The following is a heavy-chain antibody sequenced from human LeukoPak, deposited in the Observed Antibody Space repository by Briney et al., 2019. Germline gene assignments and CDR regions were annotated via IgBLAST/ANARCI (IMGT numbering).Heavy chain of an antibody. V-gene: IGHV3-66*01. Sequence: GGSLRLSCAASGFTVSNNYMSWVRQAPGKGLEWVSVIYSGGSTYYADSVKGRFTISRDNSKNTLYLQMNSLRAEDTAVYYCARDNHDYGDYVSWFDPWGQGTLVTVSS. J-gene: IGHJ5*02. CDR3: ARDNHDYGDYVSWFDP. CDR1: GFTVSNNY. CDR2: IYSGGST. D-gene: IGHD4-17*01.